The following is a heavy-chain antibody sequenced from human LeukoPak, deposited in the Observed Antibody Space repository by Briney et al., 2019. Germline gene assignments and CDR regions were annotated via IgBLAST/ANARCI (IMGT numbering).Heavy chain of an antibody. CDR3: ARDHCSRGSCLGGH. J-gene: IGHJ4*02. CDR1: GDTFITYT. V-gene: IGHV1-69*04. Sequence: SVKVSCKASGDTFITYTFSWVRQAPGQGLEWMGRVIPSLDVSNYAEKFQSRVTINADKSSSTTYMELTSLRSEDTAMYYCARDHCSRGSCLGGHWGQGTLVTVSS. CDR2: VIPSLDVS. D-gene: IGHD2-15*01.